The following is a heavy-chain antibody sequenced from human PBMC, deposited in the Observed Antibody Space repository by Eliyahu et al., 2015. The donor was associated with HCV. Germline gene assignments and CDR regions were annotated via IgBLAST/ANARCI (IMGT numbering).Heavy chain of an antibody. CDR2: IFSNDAK. CDR1: GFSLNXSLG. J-gene: IGHJ6*03. V-gene: IGHV2-26*01. CDR3: ARVSTELVLWDWWYYLDV. Sequence: QVTLKESGPVLVKPTDTLTLTCTVSGFSLNXSLGVSWIRQPPGXALXWLAXIFSNDAKSYSTSLRSRLTISKDTSKSQVVLRMTNMDPVDTATYYCARVSTELVLWDWWYYLDVWGKGTTVTVSS. D-gene: IGHD3-10*01.